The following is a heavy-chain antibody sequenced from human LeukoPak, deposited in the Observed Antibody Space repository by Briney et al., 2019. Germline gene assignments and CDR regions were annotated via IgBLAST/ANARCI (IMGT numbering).Heavy chain of an antibody. CDR3: ARGGAAGISF. D-gene: IGHD6-13*01. CDR2: INSDGSNT. CDR1: GFTFSSYW. Sequence: PGGSLRLSCAASGFTFSSYWMHWVRQAPGKGLAWASRINSDGSNTNYADSVKGRFTISRDNAKNTLYLQMNSLRVEDTAVYYCARGGAAGISFGGQGTLVSVSS. V-gene: IGHV3-74*01. J-gene: IGHJ4*02.